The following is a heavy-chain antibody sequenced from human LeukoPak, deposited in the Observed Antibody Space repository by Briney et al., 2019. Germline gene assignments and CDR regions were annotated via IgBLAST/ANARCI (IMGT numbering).Heavy chain of an antibody. Sequence: SETLSLTCAVYGGSFSGYYWSWIRQPPGKGLEWIGEINHSGSTNYNPSLKRRVTISVDTSKNQFSLKLSSVTAADTAVYYCARGRYHDFWSGYYPSKYYYYYYYMDVWGKGTTVTVSS. J-gene: IGHJ6*03. CDR2: INHSGST. CDR1: GGSFSGYY. CDR3: ARGRYHDFWSGYYPSKYYYYYYYMDV. V-gene: IGHV4-34*01. D-gene: IGHD3-3*01.